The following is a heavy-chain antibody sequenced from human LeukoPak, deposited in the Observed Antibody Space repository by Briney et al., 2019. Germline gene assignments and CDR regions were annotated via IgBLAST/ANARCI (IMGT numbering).Heavy chain of an antibody. J-gene: IGHJ4*02. Sequence: GGSLRLSCAASGFTFSSYGMHWVRQAPGKGLEWVAVIWYDGSNKYYADSVKGRFTISRDNSKNTLYLQMNSLRAEDTAVYYCTRGGDYYDSSGYPESGDFDYWGQGTLVTVSS. CDR3: TRGGDYYDSSGYPESGDFDY. CDR1: GFTFSSYG. D-gene: IGHD3-22*01. CDR2: IWYDGSNK. V-gene: IGHV3-33*01.